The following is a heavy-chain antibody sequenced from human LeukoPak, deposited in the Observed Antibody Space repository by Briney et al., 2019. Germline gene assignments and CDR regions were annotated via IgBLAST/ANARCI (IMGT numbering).Heavy chain of an antibody. CDR3: ARADRLQGGPYLIGP. CDR1: GWIFTGYY. D-gene: IGHD2-21*01. Sequence: GASVPVSFMSCGWIFTGYYMHWVGQAGARGVAGMGWINPNSGSTNYAQKFQGRVTMTRDTSISTAYMEQSRLRSDDTAVYYCARADRLQGGPYLIGPWGQGTLVTVPS. J-gene: IGHJ5*02. CDR2: INPNSGST. V-gene: IGHV1-2*02.